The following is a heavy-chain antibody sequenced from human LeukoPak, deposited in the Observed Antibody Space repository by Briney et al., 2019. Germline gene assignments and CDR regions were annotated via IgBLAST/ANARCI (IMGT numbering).Heavy chain of an antibody. Sequence: SETLSLTCAVYGGSFSGYYWSWIRQPAGKGLEWIGRISTSGSTNYNPSLKSRVTMSVDTSKNQFSLNLSSVTAADTAVYYCARGSARMVANPLFDYWGRGTLVTVSS. J-gene: IGHJ4*02. D-gene: IGHD5-12*01. CDR1: GGSFSGYY. CDR3: ARGSARMVANPLFDY. V-gene: IGHV4-59*10. CDR2: ISTSGST.